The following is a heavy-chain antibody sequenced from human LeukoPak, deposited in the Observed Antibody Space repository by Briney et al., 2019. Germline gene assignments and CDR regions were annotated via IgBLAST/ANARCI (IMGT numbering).Heavy chain of an antibody. D-gene: IGHD2-15*01. CDR3: AAGVVVAATLLY. Sequence: SETLSLTCAVYGGSFSGYYWSWIRQHPGKGLEWIGYIYYSGSTYYNPSLKSRVTTSVDTSKNQFSLKLSSVTAADTAVYYCAAGVVVAATLLYWGQGTLVTVSS. V-gene: IGHV4-31*11. CDR2: IYYSGST. J-gene: IGHJ4*02. CDR1: GGSFSGYY.